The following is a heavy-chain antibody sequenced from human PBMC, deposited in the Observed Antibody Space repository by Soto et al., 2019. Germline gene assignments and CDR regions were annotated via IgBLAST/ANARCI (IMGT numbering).Heavy chain of an antibody. D-gene: IGHD1-26*01. J-gene: IGHJ6*02. V-gene: IGHV6-1*01. CDR3: ARGLGAVSGMQV. Sequence: SQTLSLTCAMSVDSVSSNSAAWSWISQSPSRGLEWLGRTYYRSKWYNDYAVSVKSRITINPDTSKNQFSLQLNSVTPEDTAVYYCARGLGAVSGMQVWGQRTTVSVSS. CDR2: TYYRSKWYN. CDR1: VDSVSSNSAA.